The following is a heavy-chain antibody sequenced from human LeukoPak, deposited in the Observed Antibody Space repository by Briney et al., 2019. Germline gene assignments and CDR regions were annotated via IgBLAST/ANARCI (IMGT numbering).Heavy chain of an antibody. D-gene: IGHD2/OR15-2a*01. Sequence: VXQAPGKGLVWVSHINSDGSWTSYADSVKGRFTISKDNAKNTVYLQMNSLRAEDTAVYYCVSFYETYWGRGTLVTV. J-gene: IGHJ4*02. CDR3: VSFYETY. V-gene: IGHV3-74*01. CDR2: INSDGSWT.